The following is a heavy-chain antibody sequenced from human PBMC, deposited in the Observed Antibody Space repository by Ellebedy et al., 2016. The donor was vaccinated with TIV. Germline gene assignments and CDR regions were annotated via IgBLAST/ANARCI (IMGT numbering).Heavy chain of an antibody. D-gene: IGHD6-19*01. CDR3: AKDHGGYDVFFDY. Sequence: GESLKISCVASGFIFSNYGMHWVRPAPGKGLEWVDFMRDAGRNEYYADSVKGRFTISSDTSKNTLYLQMNSLRVGDSAVYYCAKDHGGYDVFFDYWGQGALVTVSS. CDR2: MRDAGRNE. CDR1: GFIFSNYG. V-gene: IGHV3-30*02. J-gene: IGHJ4*02.